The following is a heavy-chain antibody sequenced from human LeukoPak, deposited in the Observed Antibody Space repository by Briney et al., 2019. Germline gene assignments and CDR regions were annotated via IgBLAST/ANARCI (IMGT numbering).Heavy chain of an antibody. D-gene: IGHD3-3*01. CDR3: ARLRYDFWSGVDY. J-gene: IGHJ4*02. Sequence: PGESLKISCKGSGYSFTSYWVGWVRQMPGKGLEWMGTIYPVDSDTRYSPSFQGQVTISPDKSISTAYLQWSSLKASDTAMYYCARLRYDFWSGVDYWGQGTLVTVSS. CDR2: IYPVDSDT. V-gene: IGHV5-51*01. CDR1: GYSFTSYW.